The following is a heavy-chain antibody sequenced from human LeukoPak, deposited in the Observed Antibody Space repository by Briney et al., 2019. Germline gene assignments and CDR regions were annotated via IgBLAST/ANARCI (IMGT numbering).Heavy chain of an antibody. D-gene: IGHD5-12*01. J-gene: IGHJ5*02. CDR3: ARTSGYDSNWFDP. CDR2: IYYSGST. V-gene: IGHV4-59*12. CDR1: GGSISSYY. Sequence: SETLSLTCTVSGGSISSYYWSWIRQPPGKGLEWIGYIYYSGSTYYNPSLKSRVTISVDTSKNQFSLNLSSVTAADTAVYYCARTSGYDSNWFDPWGQGTLVTVSS.